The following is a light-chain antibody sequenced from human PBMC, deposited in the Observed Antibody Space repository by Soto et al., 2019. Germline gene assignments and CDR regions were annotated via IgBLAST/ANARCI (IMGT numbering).Light chain of an antibody. CDR3: QQSYSTPIT. CDR1: QVISSY. V-gene: IGKV1-39*01. Sequence: DIQLTPSPSFLFASVGASVTITCRARQVISSYLDWYQQKPGKAPKLLIYAASTLQSGVPSRFSGSGSGTDFTLTISSQQPEDFATNYCQQSYSTPITFGQGTRLEIK. CDR2: AAS. J-gene: IGKJ5*01.